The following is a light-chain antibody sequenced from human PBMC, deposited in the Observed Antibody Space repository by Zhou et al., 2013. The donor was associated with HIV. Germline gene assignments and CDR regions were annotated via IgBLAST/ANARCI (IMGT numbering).Light chain of an antibody. CDR3: QQRIKWPIT. J-gene: IGKJ5*01. CDR2: DAT. V-gene: IGKV3-11*01. CDR1: QRVRSN. Sequence: EIVMTQSPATLSVSPGERVTLSCRASQRVRSNLAWYQQKPGQAPRLLIHDATNRATGIPARFSGSGSGTDFTLTISSLEPEDFAVYYCQQRIKWPITFGQGHDW.